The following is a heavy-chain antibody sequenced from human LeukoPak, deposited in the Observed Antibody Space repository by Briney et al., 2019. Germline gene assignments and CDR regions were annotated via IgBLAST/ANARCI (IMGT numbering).Heavy chain of an antibody. CDR3: ARTATEGEKDFWSGLLDYYYYYYMDV. CDR2: INHSGTT. V-gene: IGHV4-34*01. J-gene: IGHJ6*03. D-gene: IGHD3-3*01. CDR1: GGSFSGYY. Sequence: NPSETLSLTCAVYGGSFSGYYWSWIRQPPGKGREWIGEINHSGTTNYNPSLKSRVTISVDTSKNQFSLKLSSVTAADTAVYYCARTATEGEKDFWSGLLDYYYYYYMDVWGKGTTVTVSS.